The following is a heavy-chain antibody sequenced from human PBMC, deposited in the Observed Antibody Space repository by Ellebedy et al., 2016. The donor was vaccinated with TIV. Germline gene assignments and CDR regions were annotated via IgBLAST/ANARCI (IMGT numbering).Heavy chain of an antibody. CDR3: AKDLGFAMDV. Sequence: GESLKIPCAAPGFTFTSYAMHWVRQAPGTGLEWVAFIRSDGSKEYYADSVKGRFTVSRDNSGNTAYLQMHSLRVEDTAVYYCAKDLGFAMDVWGQGTTVTVSS. CDR1: GFTFTSYA. CDR2: IRSDGSKE. J-gene: IGHJ6*02. V-gene: IGHV3-30*02. D-gene: IGHD7-27*01.